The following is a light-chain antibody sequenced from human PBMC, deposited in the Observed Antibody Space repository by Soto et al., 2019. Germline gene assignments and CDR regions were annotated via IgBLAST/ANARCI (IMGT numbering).Light chain of an antibody. Sequence: QSVLTQPRSVSGSPGQSVTISCTGTSSDVGGYKYVSWYQQHPGKAPKFIIYEVNKRPSGVPDRFSGSKSGNTASLTVSGLQAEDEADYYCSSYAGSSNVFGTGTKLTVL. CDR1: SSDVGGYKY. V-gene: IGLV2-8*01. J-gene: IGLJ1*01. CDR3: SSYAGSSNV. CDR2: EVN.